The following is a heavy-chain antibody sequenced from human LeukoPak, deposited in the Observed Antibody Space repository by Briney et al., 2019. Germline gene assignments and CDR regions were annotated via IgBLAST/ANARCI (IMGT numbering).Heavy chain of an antibody. V-gene: IGHV3-23*01. J-gene: IGHJ4*02. CDR1: GFTFSSYA. CDR2: ISGSGGST. CDR3: AAGRYCSGGSCYSYFDY. D-gene: IGHD2-15*01. Sequence: GGSLRLSCAASGFTFSSYAMSWVRQAPGKGLEWVSAISGSGGSTYYADSVKGRFTISRNNSKNTLYPQMNSLRAEDTAVYYCAAGRYCSGGSCYSYFDYWGQGTLVTVSS.